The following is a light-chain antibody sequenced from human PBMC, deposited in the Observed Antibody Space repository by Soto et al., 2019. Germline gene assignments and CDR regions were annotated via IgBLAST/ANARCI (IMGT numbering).Light chain of an antibody. CDR3: QQYFRTPT. J-gene: IGKJ3*01. CDR1: QSVLYSSNNKNY. CDR2: WAS. V-gene: IGKV4-1*01. Sequence: DIVMTQSPDSLAVSLGERATINCKSSQSVLYSSNNKNYLAWYQQKPGQPPKLLIYWASTRESGVPDRFSGSGSGTDFTLTISSLQAEDVALYYCQQYFRTPTFGPGTKVD.